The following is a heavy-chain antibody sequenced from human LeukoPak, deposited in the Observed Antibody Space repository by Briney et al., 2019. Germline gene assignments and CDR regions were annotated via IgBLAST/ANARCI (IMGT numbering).Heavy chain of an antibody. CDR3: ARNPGGIGDY. V-gene: IGHV3-48*02. Sequence: PGGSLRLSCAASGFTFSIYSMNWVRQAPGKGLEWVSFISGSSSSTFYADSVKGRFTVSRDNAKNSLYLQMNSLRDEDTAVYYCARNPGGIGDYWGQGTLVTVS. CDR2: ISGSSSST. CDR1: GFTFSIYS. J-gene: IGHJ4*02. D-gene: IGHD4-23*01.